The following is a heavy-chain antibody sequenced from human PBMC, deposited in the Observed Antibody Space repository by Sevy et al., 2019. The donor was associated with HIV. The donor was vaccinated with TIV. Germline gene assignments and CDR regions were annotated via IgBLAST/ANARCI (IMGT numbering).Heavy chain of an antibody. CDR2: IKQDGSEK. Sequence: GGSLRLSCAASGFTFSSYWMSWVRQAPGKGLEWVANIKQDGSEKYCVDSVKRRFTISRDNAKSSLYLQWNSLRAEDTAIYYCARIYFGSGTSYGMDVWGQGTTVTVSS. D-gene: IGHD3-10*01. CDR3: ARIYFGSGTSYGMDV. V-gene: IGHV3-7*01. CDR1: GFTFSSYW. J-gene: IGHJ6*02.